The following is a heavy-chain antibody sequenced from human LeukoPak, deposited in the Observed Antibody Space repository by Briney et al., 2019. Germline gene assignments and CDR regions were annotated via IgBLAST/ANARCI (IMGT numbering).Heavy chain of an antibody. CDR2: ISYDGSNK. V-gene: IGHV3-30*04. D-gene: IGHD6-19*01. CDR3: AKSRGVAGFDY. J-gene: IGHJ4*02. Sequence: QTGGSLRLSCAASGFTFSSYAMHWVRQAPGKGLEWVAVISYDGSNKYYADSVKGRFTISRDNSKNTLYLQMNSLRAEDTAVYYCAKSRGVAGFDYWGQGTLVTVSS. CDR1: GFTFSSYA.